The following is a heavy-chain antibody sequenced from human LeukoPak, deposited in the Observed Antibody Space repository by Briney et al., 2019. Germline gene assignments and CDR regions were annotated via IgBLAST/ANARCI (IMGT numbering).Heavy chain of an antibody. V-gene: IGHV1-69*04. CDR2: IIPILGIA. CDR3: ARANYYDSSGYYYYYYGMDV. D-gene: IGHD3-22*01. Sequence: GASVKVSCKASGGTFSSYAISWVRQAPGQGLEWMGRIIPILGIANYAQKFQGRVTVTADKSTSTAYMELSSLRSEDTAAYYCARANYYDSSGYYYYYYGMDVWGQGTTVTVSS. J-gene: IGHJ6*02. CDR1: GGTFSSYA.